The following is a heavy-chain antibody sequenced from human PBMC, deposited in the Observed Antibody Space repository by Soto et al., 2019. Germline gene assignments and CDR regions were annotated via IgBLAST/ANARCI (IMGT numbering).Heavy chain of an antibody. J-gene: IGHJ4*02. D-gene: IGHD6-19*01. CDR1: GFTLSSYS. Sequence: GGSLRLSCAASGFTLSSYSMHWVRQAPGKGLEWVGVISYDGNKKYYRDSVKGRFSISRDTSNNTVHPQMDSLRPEDTAVYYCARSVAVAGLDYWGQGSRVTVSS. CDR3: ARSVAVAGLDY. V-gene: IGHV3-30-3*01. CDR2: ISYDGNKK.